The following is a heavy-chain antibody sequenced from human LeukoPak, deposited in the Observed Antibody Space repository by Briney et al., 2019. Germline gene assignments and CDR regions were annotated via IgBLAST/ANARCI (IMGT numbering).Heavy chain of an antibody. CDR3: ARHLWFGKGMGV. CDR2: ISGSGGST. J-gene: IGHJ6*02. V-gene: IGHV3-23*01. Sequence: PGGSLRLSCAASGFTFSSYAMSWVRQAPGKGLEWVSAISGSGGSTYYADSVKGRFTISRDNSKNTLYLQMNSLRAEDTAVYYCARHLWFGKGMGVWGQGTTVTVSS. D-gene: IGHD3-10*01. CDR1: GFTFSSYA.